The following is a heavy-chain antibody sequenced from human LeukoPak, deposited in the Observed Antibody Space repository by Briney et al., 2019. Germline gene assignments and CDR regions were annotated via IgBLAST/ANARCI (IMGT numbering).Heavy chain of an antibody. CDR3: ARVKRTSGSYAGY. D-gene: IGHD6-19*01. CDR1: GGSFSNYY. J-gene: IGHJ4*02. Sequence: SETLSLTCAVYGGSFSNYYWSWIRQPPGKGLEWIGEINHSGSTNYNPSLKSGVTMSVNTSKNQFSLNLTSVTAADTAVYYCARVKRTSGSYAGYWGQGSLVTVSS. CDR2: INHSGST. V-gene: IGHV4-34*01.